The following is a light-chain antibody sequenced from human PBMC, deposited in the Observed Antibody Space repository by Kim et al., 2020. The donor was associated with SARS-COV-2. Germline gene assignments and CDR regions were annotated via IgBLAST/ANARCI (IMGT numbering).Light chain of an antibody. CDR3: QQYNNWPYT. Sequence: SVSPGERATLPGRASQSVSSNLAWYHQTPGQAPRLLIYGASTRATGIPARFSGTGSGTEFPLPISSLQSEDFAVYYCQQYNNWPYTFGQGTKLEI. J-gene: IGKJ2*01. V-gene: IGKV3-15*01. CDR2: GAS. CDR1: QSVSSN.